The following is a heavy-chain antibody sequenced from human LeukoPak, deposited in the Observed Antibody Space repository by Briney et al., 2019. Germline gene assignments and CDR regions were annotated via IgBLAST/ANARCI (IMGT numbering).Heavy chain of an antibody. Sequence: PSETRSLTCAVSGYSISTGYYWAWIRQPPGKGLGWFGSIYHNETTYYNPSLKSRVTMSVDTSKNQFSLKVTSVTAADTAVYYCARLYWGLGAFDIWGQGTMVTVSS. V-gene: IGHV4-38-2*01. D-gene: IGHD3-16*01. CDR2: IYHNETT. J-gene: IGHJ3*02. CDR1: GYSISTGYY. CDR3: ARLYWGLGAFDI.